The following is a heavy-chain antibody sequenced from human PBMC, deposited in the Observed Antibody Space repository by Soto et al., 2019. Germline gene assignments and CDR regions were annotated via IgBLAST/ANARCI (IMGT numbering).Heavy chain of an antibody. D-gene: IGHD6-13*01. CDR1: GFTFSSYG. V-gene: IGHV3-33*01. CDR2: IWYDGSNK. CDR3: ARLLEQQLVLDY. J-gene: IGHJ4*02. Sequence: GGSLRLSCAASGFTFSSYGMHWVRQAPGKGLEWVAVIWYDGSNKYYADSVKGRFTISRDNSKNTLYLQMNSLRAEDTAVYYCARLLEQQLVLDYWGQGTLVTVSS.